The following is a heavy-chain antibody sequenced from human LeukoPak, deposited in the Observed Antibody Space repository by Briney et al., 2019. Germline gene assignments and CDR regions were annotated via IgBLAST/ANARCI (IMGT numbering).Heavy chain of an antibody. Sequence: ASVKVSFMASGYTFTDYYMHWVRQAPGQGLEWMGWINPNSAGTNYAQNFQGRVTMTRDTSINTAYMELTRLRSDDTAVYYCARRYCSSTSCYYFDYWGQGTLVTVSS. CDR3: ARRYCSSTSCYYFDY. CDR2: INPNSAGT. V-gene: IGHV1-2*02. D-gene: IGHD2-2*01. J-gene: IGHJ4*02. CDR1: GYTFTDYY.